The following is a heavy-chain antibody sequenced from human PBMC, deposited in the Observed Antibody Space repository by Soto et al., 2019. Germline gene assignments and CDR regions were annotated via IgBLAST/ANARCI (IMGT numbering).Heavy chain of an antibody. Sequence: GGSLRLSCTASTFNFGDYAMSWVRQAPGKGLEWLATTSRSDGSTYYAESLEGRFSISKDNSKNMLSLQMNSLRTEDTAVHYCVRDGNHYDSSGPCFDYWGQGT. J-gene: IGHJ4*02. CDR3: VRDGNHYDSSGPCFDY. CDR1: TFNFGDYA. V-gene: IGHV3-23*01. CDR2: TSRSDGST. D-gene: IGHD3-22*01.